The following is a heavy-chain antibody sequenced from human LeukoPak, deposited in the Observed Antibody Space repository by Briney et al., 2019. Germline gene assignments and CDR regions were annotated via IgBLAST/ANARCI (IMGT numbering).Heavy chain of an antibody. CDR3: AKDRSLYSGSSFDY. CDR1: GFTFSSYS. CDR2: IRYDGGNT. D-gene: IGHD6-6*01. Sequence: GGSLRLSCAASGFTFSSYSMHWVRQAPGKGLEWVAFIRYDGGNTYYTDSVKGRFTVSRDNSKNTLYLQMNSLRGEDTAVYYCAKDRSLYSGSSFDYWGQGTLVTVSS. V-gene: IGHV3-30*02. J-gene: IGHJ4*02.